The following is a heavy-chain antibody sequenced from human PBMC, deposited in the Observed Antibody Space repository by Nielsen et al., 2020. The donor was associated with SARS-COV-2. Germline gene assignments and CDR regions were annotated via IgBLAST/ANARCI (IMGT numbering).Heavy chain of an antibody. J-gene: IGHJ4*02. CDR2: ISWNSGSI. Sequence: GGSLRLSCAASGFTFDDYAMHWVRQAPGKGLGWVSVISWNSGSIGYADSVKGRFTISRDNAKHSLYLQMNSLRAEDTALYYCAKIGYSSSTSCYPSDYWGQGTLVTVSS. V-gene: IGHV3-9*01. D-gene: IGHD2-2*01. CDR1: GFTFDDYA. CDR3: AKIGYSSSTSCYPSDY.